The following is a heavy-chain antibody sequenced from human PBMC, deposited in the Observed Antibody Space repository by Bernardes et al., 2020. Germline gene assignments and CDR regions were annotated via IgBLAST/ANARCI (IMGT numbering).Heavy chain of an antibody. J-gene: IGHJ4*02. CDR1: GGSITSSSFY. CDR2: IYYSGTT. Sequence: SETLSLTCTVSGGSITSSSFYWGWLLQPPGKGLEWIGSIYYSGTTYQNPSLRSRVTMSVDTSKNQFSLKLSSVTAADTAVYYCARHSNYQREFDYWGQGTLVTVSS. D-gene: IGHD4-4*01. CDR3: ARHSNYQREFDY. V-gene: IGHV4-39*01.